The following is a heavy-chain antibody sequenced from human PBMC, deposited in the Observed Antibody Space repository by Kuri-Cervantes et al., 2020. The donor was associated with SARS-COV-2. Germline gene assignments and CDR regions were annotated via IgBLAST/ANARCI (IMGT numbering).Heavy chain of an antibody. V-gene: IGHV3-64*02. Sequence: GESLKISCAASGFTFSSYAMHWVRQAPGKGLEYVSAISSNGGSTYYADSVKGRFTISRDNSKNTLYLQMGSLRAEDMAVYYCAAILTGYYKIDYWGQGTLVTVSS. CDR3: AAILTGYYKIDY. J-gene: IGHJ4*02. CDR1: GFTFSSYA. CDR2: ISSNGGST. D-gene: IGHD3-9*01.